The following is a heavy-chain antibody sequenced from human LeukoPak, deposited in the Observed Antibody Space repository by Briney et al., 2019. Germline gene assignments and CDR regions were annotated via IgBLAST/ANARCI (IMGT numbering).Heavy chain of an antibody. CDR1: GGSISSYY. J-gene: IGHJ4*02. CDR3: ARVLSGSYYPDY. Sequence: SETLSLTCTVSGGSISSYYWSWIRQPPGKGLEWIGYIYYSGSTNYNPSLKSRVTISVDTSKKQFSLKLSSVTAADTAVYYCARVLSGSYYPDYWGQGTLVTVSS. V-gene: IGHV4-59*01. D-gene: IGHD3-10*01. CDR2: IYYSGST.